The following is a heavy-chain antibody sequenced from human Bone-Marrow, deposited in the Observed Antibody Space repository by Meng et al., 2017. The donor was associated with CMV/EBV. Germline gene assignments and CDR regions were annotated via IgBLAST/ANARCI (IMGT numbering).Heavy chain of an antibody. V-gene: IGHV5-51*01. CDR2: IYPGDSDT. CDR1: GYSFTSYW. J-gene: IGHJ6*02. Sequence: GESLKIPCKGSGYSFTSYWIGWVRQMPGKGLEWMGIIYPGDSDTRYSPSFQGQVTISADKSISTTYLQWSSLKASDTAMYYCATTGTTGYYGMDVWGQGTTVTVSS. CDR3: ATTGTTGYYGMDV. D-gene: IGHD1-7*01.